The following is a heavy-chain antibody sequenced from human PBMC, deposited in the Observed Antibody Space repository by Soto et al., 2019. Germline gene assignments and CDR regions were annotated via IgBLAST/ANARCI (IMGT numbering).Heavy chain of an antibody. D-gene: IGHD2-2*02. CDR2: ISSSSSYI. V-gene: IGHV3-21*01. CDR1: GFTFSSYG. Sequence: PGGSLRLSCAASGFTFSSYGMNWVRQAPGKGLEWVSSISSSSSYIYYADSVKGRFTISRDNAKNSLYLQMNSLRAEDTAVYYCASDSRYCSSTSCYTFDYWGQGTLVTVSS. J-gene: IGHJ4*02. CDR3: ASDSRYCSSTSCYTFDY.